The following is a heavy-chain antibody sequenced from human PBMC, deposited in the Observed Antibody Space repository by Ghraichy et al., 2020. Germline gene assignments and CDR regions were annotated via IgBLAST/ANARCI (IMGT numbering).Heavy chain of an antibody. Sequence: LSLTCAVSGFTFSRYGMHWVRQAPGKGLEWVAVTSYDGNNKNYADSVKGRFTISRDSSKNTLYLQMNSLRAEDTAVYYCAKERDTSGYYSFRGDYYGMDVWGQGTTVTVSS. CDR2: TSYDGNNK. CDR1: GFTFSRYG. D-gene: IGHD3-22*01. V-gene: IGHV3-30*18. J-gene: IGHJ6*02. CDR3: AKERDTSGYYSFRGDYYGMDV.